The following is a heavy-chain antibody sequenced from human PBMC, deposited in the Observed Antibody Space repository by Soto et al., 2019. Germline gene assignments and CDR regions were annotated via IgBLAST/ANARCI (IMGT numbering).Heavy chain of an antibody. CDR2: IDPSDSYT. D-gene: IGHD3-3*01. V-gene: IGHV5-10-1*01. CDR1: GYSFTSYW. CDR3: AGGNYVLRFLEWLPAYYYYGMDV. Sequence: PGESLKISCKGSGYSFTSYWISWVRQMPGKGLEWMGRIDPSDSYTNYSPSFQGHVTISADKSISTAYLRWSSLKASDTAMYYCAGGNYVLRFLEWLPAYYYYGMDVWGQGTTVTVSS. J-gene: IGHJ6*02.